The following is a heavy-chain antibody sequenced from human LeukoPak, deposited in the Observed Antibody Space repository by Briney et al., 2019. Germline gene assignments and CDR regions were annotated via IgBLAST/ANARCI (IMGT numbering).Heavy chain of an antibody. CDR2: INPNSGGT. CDR3: ARLTHRSSDAFDI. CDR1: GYTFTGYY. D-gene: IGHD1-26*01. J-gene: IGHJ3*02. V-gene: IGHV1-2*02. Sequence: ASVKVSCKASGYTFTGYYMHCVRQAPGQGLEWMGWINPNSGGTNYAQKFQGRVTMTTDTSTSTAYMELRSLRSDDTAVYYCARLTHRSSDAFDIRGLGTMVTVSS.